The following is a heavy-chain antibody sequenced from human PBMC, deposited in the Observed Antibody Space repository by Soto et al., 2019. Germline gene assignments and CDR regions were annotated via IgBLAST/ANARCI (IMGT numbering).Heavy chain of an antibody. V-gene: IGHV5-51*01. CDR2: IYPGDSDT. D-gene: IGHD3-16*02. CDR3: ARQQRYIATINNDAFDI. J-gene: IGHJ3*02. CDR1: GYNFKTYW. Sequence: KGGESLKISCKGSGYNFKTYWIAWVRQMPGQGLEWMGIIYPGDSDTTYSPSFQGQVTISVAKTISTAYLQLSRLKASDTAMYYCARQQRYIATINNDAFDIWGQGTMVTGSS.